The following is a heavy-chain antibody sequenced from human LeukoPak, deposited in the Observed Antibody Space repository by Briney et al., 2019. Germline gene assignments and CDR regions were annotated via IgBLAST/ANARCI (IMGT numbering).Heavy chain of an antibody. V-gene: IGHV3-23*01. CDR2: ISGSGGRT. D-gene: IGHD3-22*01. J-gene: IGHJ4*02. Sequence: PGGSLRLSCTASGFTFGDYAMSWVRQAPGKGLEWVSGISGSGGRTYHVDSVKGRFTISRDNSKNTLYLQMDSLRAEDTAVYYCAKDLLRTIVVITAAGYYFDSWGQGTLVTVSS. CDR3: AKDLLRTIVVITAAGYYFDS. CDR1: GFTFGDYA.